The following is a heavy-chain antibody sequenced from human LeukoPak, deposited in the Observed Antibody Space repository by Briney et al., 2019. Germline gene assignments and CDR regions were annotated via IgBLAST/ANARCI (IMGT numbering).Heavy chain of an antibody. D-gene: IGHD3-16*01. CDR3: ARGNPMGWGRWFDP. Sequence: ASVQFSCQASGYTFTSYDINWVRPATGQGLEWMGWMNPNSGNTGYTQKFQGRVTMTRSTSISTAYMELSSLRSEDTAVYYCARGNPMGWGRWFDPWGQGTLVTVSS. CDR1: GYTFTSYD. J-gene: IGHJ5*02. V-gene: IGHV1-8*01. CDR2: MNPNSGNT.